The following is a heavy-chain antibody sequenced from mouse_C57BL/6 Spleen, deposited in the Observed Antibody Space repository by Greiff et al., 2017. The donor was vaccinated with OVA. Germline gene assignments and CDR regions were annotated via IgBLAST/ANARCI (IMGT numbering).Heavy chain of an antibody. D-gene: IGHD1-1*01. CDR1: GYTFTSYW. Sequence: QVQLQQPGPELVKPGASVKLSCKASGYTFTSYWMHWVKQRPGQGLEWIGNINPSNGGTNYNEKFKSKATLTVDKSSSTAYMQLSSLTSEDSAVYYCARGGTTVGNWFAYWGQGTLVTVSA. CDR3: ARGGTTVGNWFAY. V-gene: IGHV1-53*01. J-gene: IGHJ3*01. CDR2: INPSNGGT.